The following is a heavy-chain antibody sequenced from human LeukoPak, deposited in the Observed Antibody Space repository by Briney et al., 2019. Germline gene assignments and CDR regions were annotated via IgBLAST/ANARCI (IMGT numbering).Heavy chain of an antibody. J-gene: IGHJ6*03. CDR3: ARGVVGATGNYYYMDV. CDR2: INHSGST. V-gene: IGHV4-34*01. CDR1: GGSFSAYY. D-gene: IGHD1-26*01. Sequence: PSETLSLTCAVYGGSFSAYYWSGIRQPPGKGLEWIGEINHSGSTNYNPSLKSRVTISVDTSKNQFSLKLSSVTAADTAVYYCARGVVGATGNYYYMDVWGKGTTVTVSS.